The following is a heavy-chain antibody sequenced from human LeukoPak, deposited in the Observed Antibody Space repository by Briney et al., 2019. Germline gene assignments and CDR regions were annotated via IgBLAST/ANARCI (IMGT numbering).Heavy chain of an antibody. D-gene: IGHD1-1*01. Sequence: TGGSLRLSCAVSGFTVSSTYMSWVRQAPGKGLEWVSVLYSGGNTYYADSVKGRFTISRDSSKNTLYLQMNSLRAEDTAVYYCARDISELVIPWGQGTLVTVSS. J-gene: IGHJ5*02. V-gene: IGHV3-66*01. CDR3: ARDISELVIP. CDR2: LYSGGNT. CDR1: GFTVSSTY.